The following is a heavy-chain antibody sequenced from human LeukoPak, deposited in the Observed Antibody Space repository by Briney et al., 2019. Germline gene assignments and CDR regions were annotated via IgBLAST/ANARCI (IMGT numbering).Heavy chain of an antibody. CDR1: GYTFTSYY. Sequence: ASVKVSCKASGYTFTSYYTHWVRQAPGQGLEWMGIINPSGGSTSYAQKFQGRVTMTRDTSTSTVYMELSSLGSEDTAVYYCARGTHEDWIQLWYITGGYDYWGQGTLVTVSS. CDR2: INPSGGST. CDR3: ARGTHEDWIQLWYITGGYDY. D-gene: IGHD5-18*01. V-gene: IGHV1-46*01. J-gene: IGHJ4*02.